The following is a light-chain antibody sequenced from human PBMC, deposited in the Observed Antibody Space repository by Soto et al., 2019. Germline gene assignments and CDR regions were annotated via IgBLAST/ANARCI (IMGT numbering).Light chain of an antibody. Sequence: DIPMTQSPSSLSASVGDRATITCRASQGISNNLAWYQQKPGKVPQLLIYGASTLQSEVPSRFSGSRSGTDFTLSISSLQPEDVATYYCQKYDSAPLTFGQGTKVEFK. CDR1: QGISNN. V-gene: IGKV1-27*01. CDR3: QKYDSAPLT. J-gene: IGKJ1*01. CDR2: GAS.